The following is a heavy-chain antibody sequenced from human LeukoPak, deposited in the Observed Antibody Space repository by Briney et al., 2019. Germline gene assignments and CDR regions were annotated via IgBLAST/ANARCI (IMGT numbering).Heavy chain of an antibody. CDR3: ATRQDYGDYDFDY. Sequence: GESLKISFKGSGYSFTSYWIGWVRQMPGKGLEWMGIIYPGDSDTRYSPSFQGQVTISADKSISTAYLQWSSLKASDTAMYYCATRQDYGDYDFDYWGQGTLVTVSS. D-gene: IGHD4-17*01. CDR2: IYPGDSDT. CDR1: GYSFTSYW. V-gene: IGHV5-51*01. J-gene: IGHJ4*02.